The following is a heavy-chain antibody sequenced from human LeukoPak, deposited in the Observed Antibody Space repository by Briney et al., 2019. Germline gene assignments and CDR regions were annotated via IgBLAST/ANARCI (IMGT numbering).Heavy chain of an antibody. CDR2: IRYDGSDE. V-gene: IGHV3-30*02. Sequence: QSGGSLRLSCAASGFTFSSYAMSWVRQAPGKGLEWVAFIRYDGSDEYYADSVKGRFTISRDNSKNTLYLQMNSLRAEDTAVYYCAKDKPYSGSGRNALDMWGQGTIVTVSS. J-gene: IGHJ3*02. CDR1: GFTFSSYA. CDR3: AKDKPYSGSGRNALDM. D-gene: IGHD1-26*01.